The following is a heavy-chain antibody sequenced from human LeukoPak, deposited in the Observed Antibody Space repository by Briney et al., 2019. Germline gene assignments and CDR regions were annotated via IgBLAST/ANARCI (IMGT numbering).Heavy chain of an antibody. CDR1: GFTFSSYA. CDR2: ISGCGGST. V-gene: IGHV3-23*01. J-gene: IGHJ6*04. Sequence: GGSLRLSCAASGFTFSSYAMSWVRQAPGKGLEWVSAISGCGGSTFYADSVKGRFTISRDNAKNSLYLQMNSLRAEETAVYYCAELGITMIGGVWGKGTTVTISS. CDR3: AELGITMIGGV. D-gene: IGHD3-10*02.